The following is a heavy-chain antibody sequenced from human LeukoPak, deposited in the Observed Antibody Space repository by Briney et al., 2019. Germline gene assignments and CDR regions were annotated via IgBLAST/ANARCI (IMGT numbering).Heavy chain of an antibody. CDR3: ARLRVPATGAYYYYYYGMDV. D-gene: IGHD2-2*01. V-gene: IGHV4-59*08. Sequence: SETLSLTCTVSGGSISSYYWSWIRQPPGKGLEWIGYIYYSGSTNYNPSLKSRVTISVDTSKNQFSLKLSSVTAADTAVYYCARLRVPATGAYYYYYYGMDVWGQGTTVTVSS. J-gene: IGHJ6*02. CDR1: GGSISSYY. CDR2: IYYSGST.